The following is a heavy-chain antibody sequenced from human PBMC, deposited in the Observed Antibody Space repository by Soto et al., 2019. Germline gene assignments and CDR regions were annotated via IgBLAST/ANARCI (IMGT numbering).Heavy chain of an antibody. CDR3: ARRLSRYQLLIGNRDRPGHYGMDV. CDR2: IDPSDSYT. J-gene: IGHJ6*02. V-gene: IGHV5-10-1*01. CDR1: GYRFTSYL. D-gene: IGHD2-2*01. Sequence: GESVKISGNGSGYRFTSYLISWVRQMPGKGLEWMGRIDPSDSYTNYSPSFQGHVTISADKSISTAYLQWSSLKASDTAMYYCARRLSRYQLLIGNRDRPGHYGMDVWGQGTTVTVSS.